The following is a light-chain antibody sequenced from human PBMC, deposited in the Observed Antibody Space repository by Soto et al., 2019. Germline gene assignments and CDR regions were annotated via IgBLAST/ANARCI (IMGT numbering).Light chain of an antibody. Sequence: QSALTQPPSAYGNPGQRVTISCSGATSNFGTKSVNWYQHLPGAAPRLLIYNSDQRPSGVPDRFSGSKSGTSASLAISGLQSADEGDYFCASWDDILHGPLFGGGTKLTV. CDR1: TSNFGTKS. J-gene: IGLJ2*01. V-gene: IGLV1-44*01. CDR2: NSD. CDR3: ASWDDILHGPL.